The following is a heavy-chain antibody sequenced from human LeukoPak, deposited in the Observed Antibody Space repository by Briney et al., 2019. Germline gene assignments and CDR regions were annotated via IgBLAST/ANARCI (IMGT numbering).Heavy chain of an antibody. J-gene: IGHJ4*02. V-gene: IGHV3-30*02. CDR3: ANGDYGGPKPGFDY. CDR1: GFTFSSYG. CDR2: IRYDGSNK. Sequence: TGGSLRLSCAASGFTFSSYGMHWVRQAPGKGLEWVGFIRYDGSNKYYADSVKGRFTISRDNSKNTLYLQMNSLRAEDTAVYYCANGDYGGPKPGFDYWGQGTLVTVSS. D-gene: IGHD4-23*01.